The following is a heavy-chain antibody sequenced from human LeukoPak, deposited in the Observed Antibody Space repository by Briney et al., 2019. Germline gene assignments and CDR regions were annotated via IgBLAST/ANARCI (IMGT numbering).Heavy chain of an antibody. CDR3: ASFRGYSGYPIDY. CDR2: INHSGST. V-gene: IGHV4-34*01. Sequence: SETLSLTCAVYGGSFSGYYWSWIRQPPGKGLEWIGEINHSGSTNYNPSLKTRVTISVDTSKNQFSLKLSSVTAADTAVYYCASFRGYSGYPIDYWGQGTLVTVSS. J-gene: IGHJ4*02. CDR1: GGSFSGYY. D-gene: IGHD5-12*01.